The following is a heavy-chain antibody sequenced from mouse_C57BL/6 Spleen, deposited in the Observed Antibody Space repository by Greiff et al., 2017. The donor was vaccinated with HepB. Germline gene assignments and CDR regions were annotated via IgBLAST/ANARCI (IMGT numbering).Heavy chain of an antibody. V-gene: IGHV5-4*01. CDR1: GFTFSSYA. CDR3: ARDRAYYGSSYLDY. J-gene: IGHJ2*01. D-gene: IGHD1-1*01. Sequence: DVQLVESGGGLVKPGGSLKLSCAASGFTFSSYAMSWVRQTPEKRLEWVATISDGGSYTYYPDNVKGRFTISRDNAKNNLYLQMSHLKSEDTAMYYCARDRAYYGSSYLDYWGRGTTLTVSS. CDR2: ISDGGSYT.